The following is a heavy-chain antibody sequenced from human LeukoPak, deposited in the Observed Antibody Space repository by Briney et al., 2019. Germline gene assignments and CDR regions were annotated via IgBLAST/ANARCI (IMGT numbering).Heavy chain of an antibody. CDR2: ISAYNGNT. V-gene: IGHV1-18*01. J-gene: IGHJ3*02. Sequence: ASVKVSCKASGYTFTSYGISWVRQAPGQGLEWMGWISAYNGNTNYAQKLQGRVTMTTDTSTSTAYMELRSLRSDDTVVYYCASGGYSYGYRVFAFDIWGQGTMVTVSS. D-gene: IGHD5-18*01. CDR1: GYTFTSYG. CDR3: ASGGYSYGYRVFAFDI.